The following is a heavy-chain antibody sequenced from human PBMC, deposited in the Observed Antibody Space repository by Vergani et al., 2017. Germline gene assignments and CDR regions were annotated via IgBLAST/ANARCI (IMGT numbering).Heavy chain of an antibody. J-gene: IGHJ5*02. D-gene: IGHD3-3*01. V-gene: IGHV1-8*03. CDR2: MNPNSGDT. CDR3: ARNPSNGGVFDP. CDR1: GYTFTGYY. Sequence: QVQLVQSGAEVKKPGASVKVSCKASGYTFTGYYMHWVRQAPGQGLEWMGWMNPNSGDTGYAQKFQGRVTITRNTAISTAYMELSSLRSEDTAVYYCARNPSNGGVFDPWGQGTLVIVSS.